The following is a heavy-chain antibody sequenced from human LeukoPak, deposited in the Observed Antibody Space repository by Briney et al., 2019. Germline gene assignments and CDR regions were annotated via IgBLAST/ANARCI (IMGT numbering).Heavy chain of an antibody. D-gene: IGHD5-12*01. CDR3: ARVGYSGYDDRGSFDY. CDR1: GGSISSYY. Sequence: SETLSLTCTVSGGSISSYYWSWVRQPPGKGLEWIGFVYYTGSTNYSPSLKSRVTISVDTSKNQFSLKLRSVTAADTAVYYCARVGYSGYDDRGSFDYWGQGTLVTVSS. CDR2: VYYTGST. V-gene: IGHV4-59*01. J-gene: IGHJ4*02.